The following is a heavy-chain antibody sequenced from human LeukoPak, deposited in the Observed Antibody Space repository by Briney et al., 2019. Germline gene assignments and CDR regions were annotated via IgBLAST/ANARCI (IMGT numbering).Heavy chain of an antibody. V-gene: IGHV1-18*04. J-gene: IGHJ6*04. CDR2: ISAYNGNT. CDR1: GYTFTSYG. D-gene: IGHD3-10*01. Sequence: WASVKVSCTASGYTFTSYGISWVRQAPGQGLEWMGWISAYNGNTNYAQKLPGRVTMTTDTYKSTAYMELRSLRSDDTAVYYCARAHTAYGITMVRGTGMDVWGKGNTVTVSS. CDR3: ARAHTAYGITMVRGTGMDV.